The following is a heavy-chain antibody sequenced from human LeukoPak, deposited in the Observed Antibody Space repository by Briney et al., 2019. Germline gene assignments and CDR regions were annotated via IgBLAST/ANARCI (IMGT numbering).Heavy chain of an antibody. Sequence: GGSLRLSCAASGFTFLSYGMHWVRQAPGKGLEWVAFIRYDGSNKYYADSVKGRFTISRDNSKNTLYLQMNSLRAEDTAVYYCARVHPRSRPHPFDYWGQGTLVTVSS. CDR1: GFTFLSYG. V-gene: IGHV3-30*02. CDR3: ARVHPRSRPHPFDY. CDR2: IRYDGSNK. J-gene: IGHJ4*02.